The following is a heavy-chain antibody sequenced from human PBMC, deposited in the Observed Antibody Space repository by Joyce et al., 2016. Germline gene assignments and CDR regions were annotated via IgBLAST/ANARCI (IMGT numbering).Heavy chain of an antibody. V-gene: IGHV3-48*01. CDR2: ISRRSKTI. J-gene: IGHJ6*03. CDR3: ARATSYDFYYYMDV. Sequence: GTLRLSCAASGFTFNTYSMNWVRQAPGKGLVWVSYISRRSKTIYYVDSVKGRFTISRDNAKNSLYLQMNSLRAEDTAVYFCARATSYDFYYYMDVWGKGTTVTVSS. CDR1: GFTFNTYS.